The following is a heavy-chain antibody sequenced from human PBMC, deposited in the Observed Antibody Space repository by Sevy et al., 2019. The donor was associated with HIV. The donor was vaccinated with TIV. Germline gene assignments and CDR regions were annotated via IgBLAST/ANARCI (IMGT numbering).Heavy chain of an antibody. J-gene: IGHJ5*02. CDR3: AREGTIFDVDLFVP. Sequence: ASVKVSCKASGYTFTSYDIHWVRQATGQRLEWMGSMSPDIGNTDFAQKFQGRVTMTRDTSISTAYMELSSLRSEDTAVYYCAREGTIFDVDLFVPWGQGTLVTVSS. D-gene: IGHD3-3*01. CDR2: MSPDIGNT. CDR1: GYTFTSYD. V-gene: IGHV1-8*01.